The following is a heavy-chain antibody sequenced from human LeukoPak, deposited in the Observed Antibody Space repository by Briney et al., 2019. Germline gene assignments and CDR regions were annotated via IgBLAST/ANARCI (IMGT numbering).Heavy chain of an antibody. J-gene: IGHJ4*02. Sequence: GGSLGLSCAASGFTFSSYAMSWVRQAPGKGLEWVSAISGSGGSTYYADSVKGRFTISRDNSKNTLYLQMNSLRAEDTAVYYCARDRLSSGWDYWGQGTLVTVSS. CDR1: GFTFSSYA. CDR3: ARDRLSSGWDY. CDR2: ISGSGGST. V-gene: IGHV3-23*01. D-gene: IGHD6-19*01.